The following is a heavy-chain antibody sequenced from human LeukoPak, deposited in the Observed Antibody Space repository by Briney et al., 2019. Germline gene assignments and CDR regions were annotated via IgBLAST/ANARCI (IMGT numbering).Heavy chain of an antibody. D-gene: IGHD1-26*01. Sequence: MASETLSLTCTVSGYSISSGYYWGWIRQPPGKGLEWIGSIYHSGSTYYNPSLKSRVTISVDTSKNQFSLKLSSVTAADTAVYYCARDPDSGSYPLLFDYWGQGTLVTVSS. V-gene: IGHV4-38-2*02. CDR1: GYSISSGYY. J-gene: IGHJ4*02. CDR2: IYHSGST. CDR3: ARDPDSGSYPLLFDY.